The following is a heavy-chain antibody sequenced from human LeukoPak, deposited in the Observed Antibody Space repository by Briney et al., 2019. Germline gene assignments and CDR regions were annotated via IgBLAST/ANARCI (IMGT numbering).Heavy chain of an antibody. J-gene: IGHJ4*02. V-gene: IGHV1-69*04. D-gene: IGHD3-22*01. CDR2: IIPILGIA. CDR3: ARSNCYDSSGYYYEYYFDY. Sequence: SVKVSCKASGGTFSSYAISWVRQAPGQGLEWMGRIIPILGIANYAQKFQGRVTITADKSTSTAYMELSSLRSEDTAVYYCARSNCYDSSGYYYEYYFDYWGQGTLVTVSS. CDR1: GGTFSSYA.